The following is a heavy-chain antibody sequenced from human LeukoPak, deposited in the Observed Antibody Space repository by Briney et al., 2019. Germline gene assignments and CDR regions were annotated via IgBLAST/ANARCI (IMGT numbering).Heavy chain of an antibody. V-gene: IGHV4-4*09. CDR2: INNSGRT. CDR1: DASISSYY. Sequence: SETLSLTCTVSDASISSYYWSWIRQSPGKGLEWIAYINNSGRTNYNPSLKSRVTISADTSKNQSSLKVRSVTAADTAVYYCAKRTVTRESYWGQGTLVTVSS. J-gene: IGHJ4*02. CDR3: AKRTVTRESY. D-gene: IGHD4-17*01.